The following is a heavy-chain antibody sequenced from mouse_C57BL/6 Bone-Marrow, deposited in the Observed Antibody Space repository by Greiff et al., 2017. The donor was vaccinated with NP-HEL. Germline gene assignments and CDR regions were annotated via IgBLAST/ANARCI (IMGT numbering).Heavy chain of an antibody. D-gene: IGHD2-3*01. CDR2: IYPGNGDT. J-gene: IGHJ3*01. CDR3: ARALYDGYYVSFAY. CDR1: GYTFTSYN. Sequence: LQESGAELVRPGASVKMSCKASGYTFTSYNMHWVKQTPRQGLEWIGAIYPGNGDTSYNQKFKGKATLTVDKSSSTAYMQLSSLTSEDSAVYFCARALYDGYYVSFAYWGQGTLVTVSA. V-gene: IGHV1-12*01.